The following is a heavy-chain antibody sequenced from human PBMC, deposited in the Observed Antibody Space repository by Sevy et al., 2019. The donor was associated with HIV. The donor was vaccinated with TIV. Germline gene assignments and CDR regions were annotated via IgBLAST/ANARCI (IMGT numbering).Heavy chain of an antibody. CDR2: INSDGSST. Sequence: EGSLRLSCAASGFTFSSYWMHWVRQAPGKGLVWVSRINSDGSSTLYADSVKGRFTISRDNAKNTLYLQMNSLRADDTAVYYCARRTLGGWELLGSFDIWGQGTMVTVSS. V-gene: IGHV3-74*01. J-gene: IGHJ3*02. CDR1: GFTFSSYW. CDR3: ARRTLGGWELLGSFDI. D-gene: IGHD2-15*01.